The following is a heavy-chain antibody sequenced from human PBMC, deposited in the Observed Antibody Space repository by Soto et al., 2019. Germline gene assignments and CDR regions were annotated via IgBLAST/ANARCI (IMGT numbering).Heavy chain of an antibody. Sequence: SETLSLTCAVYGGSVNGYYWNWIRQPPGKGLEWIGEINHTGGTHYNPSLKSRVTMSVDTSKNQFSLRLSSVTAADTAIYYCATRITVFGLLIPPFDPWGQEPRSPSPQ. CDR3: ATRITVFGLLIPPFDP. CDR2: INHTGGT. CDR1: GGSVNGYY. J-gene: IGHJ5*02. V-gene: IGHV4-34*01. D-gene: IGHD3-3*01.